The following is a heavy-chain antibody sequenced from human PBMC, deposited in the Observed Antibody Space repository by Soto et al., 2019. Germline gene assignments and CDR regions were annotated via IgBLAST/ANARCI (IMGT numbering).Heavy chain of an antibody. CDR3: ARDLNTSPTLWANFYYGMDV. J-gene: IGHJ6*02. D-gene: IGHD5-18*01. CDR2: IYHSGST. V-gene: IGHV4-4*02. CDR1: GGSISSSNW. Sequence: QVQLQESGPGLVKPSGTLSLTCAVSGGSISSSNWWSWVRQPPGKGLEWIGEIYHSGSTNYNPSLKSRVNISVDKSKNQFSLKLSSVTAADTAVYYCARDLNTSPTLWANFYYGMDVWGQGTTVTVSS.